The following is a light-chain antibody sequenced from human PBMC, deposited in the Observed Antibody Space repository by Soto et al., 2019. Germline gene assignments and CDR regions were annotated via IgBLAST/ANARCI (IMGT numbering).Light chain of an antibody. Sequence: EIVLTQSPGTLSLSPGERATLSCRASQSVSSSYLAWYQQKPGQAPRLLIYGTSSRATGIPDRFSGSGSGTDFTLTISRLEPEDFAAYYCQQYGSYPLTFGQGTKLEIK. V-gene: IGKV3-20*01. J-gene: IGKJ2*01. CDR2: GTS. CDR3: QQYGSYPLT. CDR1: QSVSSSY.